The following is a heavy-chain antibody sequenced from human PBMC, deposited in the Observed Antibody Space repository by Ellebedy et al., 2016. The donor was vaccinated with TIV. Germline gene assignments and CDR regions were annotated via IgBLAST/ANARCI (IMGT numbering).Heavy chain of an antibody. CDR2: IYPGDSDA. D-gene: IGHD5-24*01. J-gene: IGHJ4*02. Sequence: GESLKISCKGSGYTFSVYWIAWVRQMPGKGLEWMGIIYPGDSDARYSPSFQGQVTISVDKSSDTAYLQWSSLKASDTSIYYCARGDGDNLGADYWGQGTLVTVSS. CDR3: ARGDGDNLGADY. V-gene: IGHV5-51*01. CDR1: GYTFSVYW.